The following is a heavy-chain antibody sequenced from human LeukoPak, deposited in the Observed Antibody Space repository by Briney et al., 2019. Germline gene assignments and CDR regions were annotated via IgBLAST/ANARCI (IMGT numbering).Heavy chain of an antibody. Sequence: GGSLRLSGAGSGFTFDDYAMHWVRPAPGKDLEWVSGISWNSGSIGYADSVKGRVTISRDNAKNSLYLQMNSLRAEDTALYYCAKGIVVVPAASAFDIWGQGTMVTVSS. J-gene: IGHJ3*02. CDR2: ISWNSGSI. CDR3: AKGIVVVPAASAFDI. CDR1: GFTFDDYA. D-gene: IGHD2-2*01. V-gene: IGHV3-9*01.